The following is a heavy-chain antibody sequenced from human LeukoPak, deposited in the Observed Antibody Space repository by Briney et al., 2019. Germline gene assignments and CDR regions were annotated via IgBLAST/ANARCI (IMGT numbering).Heavy chain of an antibody. CDR1: GFTFSTYG. V-gene: IGHV3-23*01. J-gene: IGHJ4*02. CDR3: AKVMALSTFDVSSLPDY. Sequence: GGSLRLSCAASGFTFSTYGMSWVRQSPGKGLEWVSVISGSGGSRGTTSYAESVKGRFTISRDNSKKNLYLQMSSLTVEDTATYYCAKVMALSTFDVSSLPDYWGQGTLVTVSS. CDR2: ISGSGGSRGTT. D-gene: IGHD3-16*01.